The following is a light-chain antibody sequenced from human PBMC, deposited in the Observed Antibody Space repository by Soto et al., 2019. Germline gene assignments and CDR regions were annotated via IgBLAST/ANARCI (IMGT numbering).Light chain of an antibody. V-gene: IGKV3-11*01. Sequence: DIVLTQSPATLSLSPGERATLSCRASQSVSNYLAWYQQKPGQAPRLLIYDASNRAPGIPARFSGSGSGADLSLTISNLVPEGLAVYHCQQRKSRFTFRGGTKVEIK. CDR2: DAS. CDR1: QSVSNY. CDR3: QQRKSRFT. J-gene: IGKJ4*01.